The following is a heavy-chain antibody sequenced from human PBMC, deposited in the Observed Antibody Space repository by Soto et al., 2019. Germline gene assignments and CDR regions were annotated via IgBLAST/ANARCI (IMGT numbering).Heavy chain of an antibody. CDR3: AHSHFEILPGPFDS. D-gene: IGHD3-3*01. J-gene: IGHJ5*01. CDR1: GFSLTNTGVT. Sequence: QITLKESGPSLVKPTQTLTLTCTFSGFSLTNTGVTVGWIRQPPGKALEWLALVYWHDDKRYNPSLRNRLTIAKDTSKSRVVLTLATVGPVDTATYYCAHSHFEILPGPFDSWGRGTRVTVSS. CDR2: VYWHDDK. V-gene: IGHV2-5*01.